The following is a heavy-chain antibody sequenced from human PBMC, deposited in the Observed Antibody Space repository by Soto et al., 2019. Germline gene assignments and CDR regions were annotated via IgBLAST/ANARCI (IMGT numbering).Heavy chain of an antibody. V-gene: IGHV3-30-3*01. J-gene: IGHJ6*02. CDR1: GFTFSDYA. D-gene: IGHD4-17*01. Sequence: EGSLRLSCAASGFTFSDYAMHWVRQAPGKGLEWVAIISFDGSNEHYADSVQGRFTISRDNSENTLYLQMNSLRADDTAVYYCARPAATVIFYSGTDVWGQGTTHTVSS. CDR3: ARPAATVIFYSGTDV. CDR2: ISFDGSNE.